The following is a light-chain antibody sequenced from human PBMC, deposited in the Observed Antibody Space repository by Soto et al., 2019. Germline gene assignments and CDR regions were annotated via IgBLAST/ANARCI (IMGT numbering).Light chain of an antibody. CDR1: QSVASA. Sequence: EIVMTQSPATLSVSPGETATLSCRASQSVASAVAWYQHKPGQAPRLLIVSASTRFTGGPGRICGGGSGAEVSLPTTSLQPEEFAVYYCQQYNSWPPLTFGGGTTVEIK. J-gene: IGKJ4*01. V-gene: IGKV3-15*01. CDR3: QQYNSWPPLT. CDR2: SAS.